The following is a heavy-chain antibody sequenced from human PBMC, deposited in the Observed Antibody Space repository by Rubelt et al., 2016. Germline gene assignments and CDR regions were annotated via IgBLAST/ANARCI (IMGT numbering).Heavy chain of an antibody. V-gene: IGHV4-59*01. Sequence: GGSISGYFWSWIQQPPGKGLEWIGYIYYSGSTNYNSSLKSRVTISVDTSKSQFSLNLSSVTAADTAVYYCARVGDSGGGYGYTGLYYFDYWGQGTLVTVSS. D-gene: IGHD5-18*01. CDR1: GGSISGYF. J-gene: IGHJ4*02. CDR2: IYYSGST. CDR3: ARVGDSGGGYGYTGLYYFDY.